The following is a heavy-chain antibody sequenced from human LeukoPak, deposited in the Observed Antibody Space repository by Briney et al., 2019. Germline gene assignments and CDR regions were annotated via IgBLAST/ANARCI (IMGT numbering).Heavy chain of an antibody. CDR1: GFTLGSHD. J-gene: IGHJ4*02. Sequence: GGSLRLSCTASGFTLGSHDMHWVRQIPGQGLEWVAAVSSGFHAFFADSVQGRFTVSREDARNSLYLQMNSLRAEDTAVYYCATSPPGLFDYWGQGTLVTVSS. CDR3: ATSPPGLFDY. CDR2: VSSGFHA. V-gene: IGHV3-13*01.